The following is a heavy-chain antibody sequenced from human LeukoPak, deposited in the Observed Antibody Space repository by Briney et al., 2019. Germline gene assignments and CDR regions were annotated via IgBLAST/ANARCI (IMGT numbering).Heavy chain of an antibody. D-gene: IGHD4-23*01. J-gene: IGHJ2*01. CDR2: ITGSGTST. CDR1: GFTFSSYA. CDR3: AKDPTTVVTRDWYFDL. Sequence: GGSLRLSCAASGFTFSSYAMSWVRQAPGKGLGWVSSITGSGTSTYYADSVKGRFTISRDNSKNTPFLQMNSLRAEDTAVYYCAKDPTTVVTRDWYFDLWGRGTLVTVSS. V-gene: IGHV3-23*01.